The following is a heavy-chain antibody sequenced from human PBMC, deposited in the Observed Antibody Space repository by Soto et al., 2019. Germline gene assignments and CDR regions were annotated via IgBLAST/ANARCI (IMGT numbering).Heavy chain of an antibody. CDR1: GFTFSSYA. CDR3: AKNIGSLVVINPLWY. CDR2: ISGSGGST. J-gene: IGHJ4*02. D-gene: IGHD3-22*01. Sequence: GGSLRLSCAASGFTFSSYAMSWVRQAPGKGLEWVSAISGSGGSTYYADSVKGRFTISRDNSKNTLYLQMNSLRAEDTAVYYCAKNIGSLVVINPLWYWGQGTLVTVSS. V-gene: IGHV3-23*01.